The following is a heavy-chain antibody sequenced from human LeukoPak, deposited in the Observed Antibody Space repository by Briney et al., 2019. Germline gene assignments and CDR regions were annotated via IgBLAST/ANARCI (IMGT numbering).Heavy chain of an antibody. J-gene: IGHJ6*02. CDR3: ARGIATGYYYYYGMDV. CDR2: IFSSGST. V-gene: IGHV3-53*01. D-gene: IGHD6-13*01. Sequence: GGSLRLSCAASGFIFSSNYMSWVRQAPGKGLEWVSVIFSSGSTYYADSVKGRFTISRDNSKNTLYLQMNSLRAEDTAVYYCARGIATGYYYYYGMDVWGQGTTVTVSS. CDR1: GFIFSSNY.